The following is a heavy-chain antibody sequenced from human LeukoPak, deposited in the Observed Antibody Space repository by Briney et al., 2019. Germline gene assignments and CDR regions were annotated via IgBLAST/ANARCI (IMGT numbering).Heavy chain of an antibody. D-gene: IGHD2-8*01. J-gene: IGHJ4*02. CDR3: ARERALGYCTSGVCLYFYY. CDR2: INPNSGGT. CDR1: GYTFTGYY. Sequence: ASVNVTCKCSGYTFTGYYLHWVRQPPGQGLEGMGGINPNSGGTNYAQKFQGRVTMTRDTSISTAYMELSRLRSDDTAVYYCARERALGYCTSGVCLYFYYWGEGTLVTVSS. V-gene: IGHV1-2*02.